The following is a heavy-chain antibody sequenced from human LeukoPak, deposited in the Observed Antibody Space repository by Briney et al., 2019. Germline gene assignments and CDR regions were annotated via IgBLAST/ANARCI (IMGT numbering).Heavy chain of an antibody. Sequence: SETLSLTCTVSGGSISSSSYYWGWIRQPPGKGLEWIGELYHSGSTNYNPSLKSRVTISVDKSKNQFSLKLSSVTAADTAVYYCARYSSGYYTNYYFDYWGQGTLVTVSS. CDR1: GGSISSSSYY. D-gene: IGHD3-3*01. V-gene: IGHV4-39*07. CDR3: ARYSSGYYTNYYFDY. J-gene: IGHJ4*02. CDR2: LYHSGST.